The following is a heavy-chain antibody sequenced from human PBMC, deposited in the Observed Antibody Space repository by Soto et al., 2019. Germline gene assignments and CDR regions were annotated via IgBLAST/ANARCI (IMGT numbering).Heavy chain of an antibody. Sequence: ASVKVSCKASGYTFTSYDINWVRQATGQGLEWMGWMNPNSGNTGYAQKFQGRVTMTRNTSISTAYMELSSLRSEDTAVYYCARVTGARDRRIAAAGMHPGHNWFDPWGQGTLVTVSS. CDR2: MNPNSGNT. CDR1: GYTFTSYD. J-gene: IGHJ5*02. D-gene: IGHD6-13*01. V-gene: IGHV1-8*01. CDR3: ARVTGARDRRIAAAGMHPGHNWFDP.